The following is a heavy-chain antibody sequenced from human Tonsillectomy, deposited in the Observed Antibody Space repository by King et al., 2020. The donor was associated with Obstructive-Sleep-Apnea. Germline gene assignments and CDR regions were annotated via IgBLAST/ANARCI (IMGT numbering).Heavy chain of an antibody. CDR2: MSGSGGNT. CDR1: GFSFSSYA. D-gene: IGHD6-19*01. Sequence: VQLVESGGGLVQPGGSLRLSCAASGFSFSSYAMSWVRQAPGKGLEWVSAMSGSGGNTYYADSVTGRFTISRDNSKNTLYLQMNSLRAEDTAVYYCATKWMLKQTIISVVHYYGMDVWGQGTTVTVSS. V-gene: IGHV3-23*04. J-gene: IGHJ6*02. CDR3: ATKWMLKQTIISVVHYYGMDV.